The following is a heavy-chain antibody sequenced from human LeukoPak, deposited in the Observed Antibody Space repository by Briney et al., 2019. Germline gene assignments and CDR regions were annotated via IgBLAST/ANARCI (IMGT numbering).Heavy chain of an antibody. V-gene: IGHV3-74*01. D-gene: IGHD3-10*01. CDR3: AFYGSGSPS. J-gene: IGHJ4*01. Sequence: GGSLRLSCAASGFTFSSHYMHWVRQAPGKGPVWVSRINSDGGSTTYADSVKGRFTISRDNAKNTLYLQMNSLRAEDTAVYYCAFYGSGSPSWGQGTLVTVSS. CDR2: INSDGGST. CDR1: GFTFSSHY.